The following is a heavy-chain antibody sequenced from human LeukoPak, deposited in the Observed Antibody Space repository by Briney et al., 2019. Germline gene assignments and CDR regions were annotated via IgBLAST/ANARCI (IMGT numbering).Heavy chain of an antibody. CDR3: ARETPGAGHFDY. CDR1: GVSINYYY. D-gene: IGHD7-27*01. Sequence: SETLSLTCTVSGVSINYYYWMWIRQPPGKGLEWIGYIYYSGGTHYNPSLKSRVNILVDTSKHQFSLKLTAVAAADTAVYYCARETPGAGHFDYWGQGSLVTVSS. CDR2: IYYSGGT. V-gene: IGHV4-59*01. J-gene: IGHJ4*02.